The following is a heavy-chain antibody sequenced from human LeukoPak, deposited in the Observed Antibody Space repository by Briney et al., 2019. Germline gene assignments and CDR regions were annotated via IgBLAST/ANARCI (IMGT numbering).Heavy chain of an antibody. CDR2: IIPIFGTA. D-gene: IGHD3-3*01. Sequence: GSSVKVSRKASGGTFSSYAISWVRRAPGQGLEWMGGIIPIFGTANYAQKFQGRVTITTDESTSTAYMELSSLRSEDTAVYYCAKTDFWSGPAPYYFDYWGQGTLVTVSS. CDR1: GGTFSSYA. CDR3: AKTDFWSGPAPYYFDY. V-gene: IGHV1-69*05. J-gene: IGHJ4*02.